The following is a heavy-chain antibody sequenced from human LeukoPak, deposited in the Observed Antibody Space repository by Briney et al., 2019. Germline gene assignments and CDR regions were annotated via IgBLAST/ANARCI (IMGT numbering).Heavy chain of an antibody. Sequence: ASVKVSCKASGYTFTGYYMHWVRQAPGQGLEWMGWINPNSGGTNYAQKFQGRVTTTRDTSISTAYMELSRLRSDDTAVYYCARAGYYYDSSGYPFDYWGQGTLVTVSS. CDR1: GYTFTGYY. D-gene: IGHD3-22*01. CDR2: INPNSGGT. CDR3: ARAGYYYDSSGYPFDY. J-gene: IGHJ4*02. V-gene: IGHV1-2*02.